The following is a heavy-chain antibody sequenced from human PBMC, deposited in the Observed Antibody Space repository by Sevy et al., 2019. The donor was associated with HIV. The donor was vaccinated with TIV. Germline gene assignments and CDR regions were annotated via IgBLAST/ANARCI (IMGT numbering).Heavy chain of an antibody. D-gene: IGHD5-12*01. CDR1: GFTFSSYG. CDR2: ISYDGSNK. V-gene: IGHV3-30*18. J-gene: IGHJ4*02. CDR3: ANLVAASRAFDY. Sequence: GGSLRLSCAASGFTFSSYGMHWVRQAPGKGLEWVAVISYDGSNKYFANSVKGRLTISRDNSKNKLYLQMNSLRAEDTAVYYCANLVAASRAFDYWGQGTLVTVSS.